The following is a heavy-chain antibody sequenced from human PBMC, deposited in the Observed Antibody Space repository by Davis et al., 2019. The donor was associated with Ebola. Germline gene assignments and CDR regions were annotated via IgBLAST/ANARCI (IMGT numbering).Heavy chain of an antibody. V-gene: IGHV3-21*01. CDR3: ARDRPLDFFFGDYYGMDV. CDR1: GFPFSTYS. CDR2: ISSDSDYI. D-gene: IGHD3-16*01. J-gene: IGHJ6*02. Sequence: PGGSLRLSCAASGFPFSTYSMTWVRQAPGKGLEWVSSISSDSDYIYYADSAKGRFTISRDNAKNSLYLQMNSLRAEDTAVYYCARDRPLDFFFGDYYGMDVWGQGTTVTVSS.